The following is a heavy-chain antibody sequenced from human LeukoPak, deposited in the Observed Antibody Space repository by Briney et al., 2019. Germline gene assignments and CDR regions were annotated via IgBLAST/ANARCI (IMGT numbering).Heavy chain of an antibody. Sequence: SETLSLTCTVSGGSISSSSYYWGWIRQPPGKGLEWIGSIYYSGSTYYNPSLKSRVTISVDTSKNQFSLKLSSVTAADTAVYYCARLKYYYDSSGYSLWYFDYWGQGTLVTVSS. D-gene: IGHD3-22*01. V-gene: IGHV4-39*01. CDR3: ARLKYYYDSSGYSLWYFDY. J-gene: IGHJ4*02. CDR1: GGSISSSSYY. CDR2: IYYSGST.